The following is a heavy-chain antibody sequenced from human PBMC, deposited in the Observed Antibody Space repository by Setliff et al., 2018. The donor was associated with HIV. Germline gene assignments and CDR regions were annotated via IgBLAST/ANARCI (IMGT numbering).Heavy chain of an antibody. Sequence: ASVKVSCKASAYPFSNFGISWVRQAPGQGLEWMAWINVYNGDTSFAQKFQGRVTMTKDTSTGTAYMELSSLRSDDTAVYYCATDRTQTGISLVRGRLTDPAKYPLDYWGQGTLVTVSS. J-gene: IGHJ4*02. CDR3: ATDRTQTGISLVRGRLTDPAKYPLDY. CDR1: AYPFSNFG. D-gene: IGHD3-10*01. V-gene: IGHV1-18*01. CDR2: INVYNGDT.